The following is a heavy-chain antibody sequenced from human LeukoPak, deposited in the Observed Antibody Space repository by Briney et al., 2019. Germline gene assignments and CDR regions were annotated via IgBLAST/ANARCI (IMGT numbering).Heavy chain of an antibody. Sequence: ASVKVSCKASGYTFTSYYMHWVRQAPGRGLEWMGIINPSGGNTSYAQKFQGRVTMTRDTSTSTVYMELSSLRSEDTAVYYCARDIAAAQDLDYWGQGTLVTVSS. CDR1: GYTFTSYY. CDR3: ARDIAAAQDLDY. D-gene: IGHD6-13*01. J-gene: IGHJ4*02. V-gene: IGHV1-46*01. CDR2: INPSGGNT.